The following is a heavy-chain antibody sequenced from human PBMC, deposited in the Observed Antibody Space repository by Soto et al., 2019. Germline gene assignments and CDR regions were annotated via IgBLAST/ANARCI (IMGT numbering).Heavy chain of an antibody. J-gene: IGHJ4*02. CDR3: ARGANWAYGDLFHY. CDR2: IYTSGST. Sequence: QVQLQESGPGLVKPSETLSLTCTVSGGSISSYYWSWIRQPAGKGLEWIGRIYTSGSTNYNPSLKSRVTRAVDTSKSQFSLKLSSVTAADTAVYYCARGANWAYGDLFHYWGQGTLVTVSS. CDR1: GGSISSYY. V-gene: IGHV4-4*07. D-gene: IGHD4-17*01.